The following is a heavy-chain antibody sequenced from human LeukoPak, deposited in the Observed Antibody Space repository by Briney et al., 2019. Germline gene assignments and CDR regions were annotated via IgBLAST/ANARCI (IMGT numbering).Heavy chain of an antibody. D-gene: IGHD3-10*01. Sequence: GGSLRLSCAASGFTFSSYGMSWVRQAPGKGLEWVSSISGSGGSTYYADSVKGRFTISRDNSKNTLWLQMNSLRGEDMAVYYCAKTWRGRGYYGYGPSEYFYCMDVWGKGTTVTISS. CDR1: GFTFSSYG. CDR2: ISGSGGST. V-gene: IGHV3-23*01. J-gene: IGHJ6*03. CDR3: AKTWRGRGYYGYGPSEYFYCMDV.